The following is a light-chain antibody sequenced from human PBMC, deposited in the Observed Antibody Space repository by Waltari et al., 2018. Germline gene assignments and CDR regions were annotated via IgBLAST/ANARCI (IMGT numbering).Light chain of an antibody. Sequence: QSALTQPASVSGSPGQSITISCTGTSSDVGGYDYVSWYQQYPGKAPKRLIFDVSKRPSGFSNRFSGSKSGNTASLTISGLQADDEADYYCNSYRSGTTFVFGTGTKVTVL. J-gene: IGLJ1*01. CDR3: NSYRSGTTFV. V-gene: IGLV2-14*01. CDR2: DVS. CDR1: SSDVGGYDY.